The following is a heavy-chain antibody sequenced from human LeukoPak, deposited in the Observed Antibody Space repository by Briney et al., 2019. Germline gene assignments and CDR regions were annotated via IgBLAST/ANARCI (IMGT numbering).Heavy chain of an antibody. CDR3: AGPTRLPDL. Sequence: SETLSLTRTVSGGSISSYYWSWIRQPPGKGLEWIGYINYSGSTNYNPSLKSRLTMAIDTSNNQFSLKLSSVTAADTAVYYCAGPTRLPDLWGRGTLVTVSS. D-gene: IGHD4-11*01. J-gene: IGHJ2*01. CDR2: INYSGST. V-gene: IGHV4-59*01. CDR1: GGSISSYY.